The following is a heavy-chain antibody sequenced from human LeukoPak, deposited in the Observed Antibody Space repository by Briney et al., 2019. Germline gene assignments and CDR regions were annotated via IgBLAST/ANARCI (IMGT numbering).Heavy chain of an antibody. Sequence: PGRSLRLSCAASGFTFSSYAMHWVRQAPGKGLEWVANIKQDGSEKYYVDSVKGRFTISRDNAKNSLYLQMNSLRAEDTAVYYCARTNSITMIVVNWGQGTMVTVSS. D-gene: IGHD3-22*01. CDR2: IKQDGSEK. CDR3: ARTNSITMIVVN. CDR1: GFTFSSYA. J-gene: IGHJ3*01. V-gene: IGHV3-7*01.